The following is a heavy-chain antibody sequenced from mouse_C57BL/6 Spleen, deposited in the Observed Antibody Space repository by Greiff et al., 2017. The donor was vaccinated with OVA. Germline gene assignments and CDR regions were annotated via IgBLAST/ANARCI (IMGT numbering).Heavy chain of an antibody. CDR3: ARRSNYRYFDV. J-gene: IGHJ1*03. V-gene: IGHV14-2*01. CDR2: IDPEDGET. Sequence: DVKLQESGAELVKPGASVKLSCTASGFNIKDYYMHWVKQRTEQGLEWIGRIDPEDGETKYAPKFQGKATITADTSSNTAYLQLSSLTSEDTAVYYCARRSNYRYFDVWGTGTTVTVSS. CDR1: GFNIKDYY. D-gene: IGHD2-5*01.